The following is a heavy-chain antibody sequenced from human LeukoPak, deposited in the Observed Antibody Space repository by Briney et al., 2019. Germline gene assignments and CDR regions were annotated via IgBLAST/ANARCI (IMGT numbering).Heavy chain of an antibody. CDR1: GFTFSDYY. D-gene: IGHD3-10*01. CDR3: ARNYGSGRGLDY. CDR2: IYNSGSYT. V-gene: IGHV3-11*03. J-gene: IGHJ4*02. Sequence: PGGSLRPSCAASGFTFSDYYMSWIRQAPGTGLEWVSYIYNSGSYTNYADSVKGRFTIPRDNAKKSLYLQMNSLRAEDTAVYYCARNYGSGRGLDYWGQGTLVTVFS.